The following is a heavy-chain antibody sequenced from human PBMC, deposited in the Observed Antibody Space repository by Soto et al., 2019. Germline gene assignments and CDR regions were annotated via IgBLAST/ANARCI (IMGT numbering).Heavy chain of an antibody. J-gene: IGHJ6*04. V-gene: IGHV3-30*18. CDR3: AKDLWPSYSSSWYGVDYYYGMDV. Sequence: GGSLRLSCAASGFTFSSYGMHWVRQAPGKGLEWVAVISYDGSNKYYADSVKGRFTISRDNSKNTLYLQMNSLRAEDTAVYYCAKDLWPSYSSSWYGVDYYYGMDVGGKGTTVT. CDR2: ISYDGSNK. CDR1: GFTFSSYG. D-gene: IGHD6-13*01.